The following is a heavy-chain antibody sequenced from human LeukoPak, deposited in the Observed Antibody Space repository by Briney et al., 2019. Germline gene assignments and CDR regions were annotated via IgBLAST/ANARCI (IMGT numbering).Heavy chain of an antibody. CDR1: GASISSYY. D-gene: IGHD1-14*01. V-gene: IGHV4-59*01. CDR3: ARRNHNYYYYYMDV. J-gene: IGHJ6*03. Sequence: QPSETLSLTCTVSGASISSYYWSWIRQPPGKGLEWIGYIYYSGSTNYNPSLKSRVTISVDTSKNQFSLKLSSVTAADTAVYYCARRNHNYYYYYMDVWGKGTTVTVSS. CDR2: IYYSGST.